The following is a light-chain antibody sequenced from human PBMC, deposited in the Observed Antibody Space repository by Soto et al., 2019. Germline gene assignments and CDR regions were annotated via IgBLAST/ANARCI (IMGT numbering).Light chain of an antibody. V-gene: IGKV3-20*01. J-gene: IGKJ2*01. CDR1: QSVSSSD. CDR3: QQYGSSPYT. CDR2: GAS. Sequence: EIVLTQSPGTLSLSPGERATLSCRASQSVSSSDLAWYQQKPGQAPRVLIYGASSRATGIPDRFSGRGSGTDFTLTISRLEPEDFTLYYCQQYGSSPYTFGQGTKPEIK.